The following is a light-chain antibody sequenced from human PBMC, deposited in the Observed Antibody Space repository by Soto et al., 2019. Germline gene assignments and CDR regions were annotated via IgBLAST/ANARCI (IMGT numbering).Light chain of an antibody. V-gene: IGKV4-1*01. Sequence: DIVMTQSPDSLAVSLGEGATINCKSGQSVLYSSNNKNYLAWYQQKPGQPPKLLIYWASTRESGVPDRFSGSGSGTDFTLTISSLQAEDVAVYYCQQYYSTPLTFGGGTKVDIK. CDR2: WAS. CDR3: QQYYSTPLT. CDR1: QSVLYSSNNKNY. J-gene: IGKJ4*01.